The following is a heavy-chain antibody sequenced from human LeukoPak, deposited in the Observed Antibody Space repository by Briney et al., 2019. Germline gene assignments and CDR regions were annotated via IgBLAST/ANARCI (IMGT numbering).Heavy chain of an antibody. D-gene: IGHD3-10*01. J-gene: IGHJ4*02. V-gene: IGHV4-61*01. CDR3: ARATLLWFGELFTSFDY. CDR1: GGSVSSGSYY. CDR2: IYYSGSN. Sequence: SETLSLTCTVSGGSVSSGSYYWSSARQPPGRGLEWHGYIYYSGSNNYNPSLKGRVTISVDTSKNQFSLKLSSVTAADTAVYYCARATLLWFGELFTSFDYWGQGTLVTVSS.